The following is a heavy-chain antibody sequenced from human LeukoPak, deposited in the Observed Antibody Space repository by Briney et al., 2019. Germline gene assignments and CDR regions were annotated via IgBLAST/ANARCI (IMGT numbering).Heavy chain of an antibody. CDR3: ARGFGDYGGFDY. CDR1: GDSISSFH. V-gene: IGHV4-59*01. J-gene: IGHJ4*02. Sequence: SETLSLTCTVSGDSISSFHWSWIRQPAGKGLEWIGYIYYSGSTNYKPSLRSRLTISIDTSKNQFSLTLTSVTAADTAVYYCARGFGDYGGFDYWGQGTLVTVSS. D-gene: IGHD4-17*01. CDR2: IYYSGST.